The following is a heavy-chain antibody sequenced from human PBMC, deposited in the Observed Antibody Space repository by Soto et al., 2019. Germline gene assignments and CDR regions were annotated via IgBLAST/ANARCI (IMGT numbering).Heavy chain of an antibody. Sequence: QVTLKESGPVLVKPTETLTLTCTVSGFSLSNARMGVSWIRQPPGKALEWLAHIFSNDEKSYSTSLKSRLTXSXDXXKSQVVLTMTNMDPVDTATYYCARITCTSHCTIDYWGQGTLVTVSS. D-gene: IGHD2-2*01. CDR1: GFSLSNARMG. CDR3: ARITCTSHCTIDY. J-gene: IGHJ4*02. V-gene: IGHV2-26*01. CDR2: IFSNDEK.